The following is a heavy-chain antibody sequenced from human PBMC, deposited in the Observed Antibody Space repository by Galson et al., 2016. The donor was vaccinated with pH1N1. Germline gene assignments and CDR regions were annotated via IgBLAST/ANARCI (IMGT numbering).Heavy chain of an antibody. Sequence: SLRLSCAASGFIFSGYSMNWVRQAPGKGLEWVSSITSGSFHIYYADSVKGRFTISRDNSKNTLFLQMNSLRGDDTAVYYCARSGVRIEAPGEDYYYGMDVWGQGTTVTVSS. CDR1: GFIFSGYS. D-gene: IGHD2-21*01. V-gene: IGHV3-21*01. CDR2: ITSGSFHI. CDR3: ARSGVRIEAPGEDYYYGMDV. J-gene: IGHJ6*02.